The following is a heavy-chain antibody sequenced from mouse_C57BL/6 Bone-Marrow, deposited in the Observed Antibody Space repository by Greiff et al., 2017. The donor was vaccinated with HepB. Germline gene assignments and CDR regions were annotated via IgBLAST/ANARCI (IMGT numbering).Heavy chain of an antibody. CDR1: GYTFTEYT. Sequence: VKLVESGAELVKPGASVKLSCKASGYTFTEYTIHWVKQRSGQGLEWIGWFYPGSGSIKYNEKFKDKATLTADKSSSTVYMELSRLTSEDSAVYFCARHGFITTVVATDYYAMDYWGQGTSVTVSS. V-gene: IGHV1-62-2*01. D-gene: IGHD1-1*01. CDR3: ARHGFITTVVATDYYAMDY. CDR2: FYPGSGSI. J-gene: IGHJ4*01.